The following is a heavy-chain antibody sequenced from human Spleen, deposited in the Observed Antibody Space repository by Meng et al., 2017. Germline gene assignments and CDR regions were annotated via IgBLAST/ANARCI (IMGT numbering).Heavy chain of an antibody. CDR2: INSDGSSK. CDR1: GFTASDYY. V-gene: IGHV3-11*01. Sequence: GESLKISCAASGFTASDYYMTWIRQAPGKGLEWIAYINSDGSSKYYADFVKGRFTISRDNAKNSLSLQMNSLRIEDTAIYYCANFDYWGQGSLVTVSS. J-gene: IGHJ4*02. CDR3: ANFDY.